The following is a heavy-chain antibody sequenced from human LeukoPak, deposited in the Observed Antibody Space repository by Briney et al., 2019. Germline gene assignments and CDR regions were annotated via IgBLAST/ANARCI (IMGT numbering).Heavy chain of an antibody. J-gene: IGHJ4*02. CDR3: ARDPDYGGSGFFGDS. CDR2: ISYDGSNI. CDR1: GFTFSIHG. Sequence: GGSLRLSCAASGFTFSIHGMHWVRQAPGKGLEWLSYISYDGSNIQYADSVRGRFTISRDNAKNSLYLRMNSLRAEDTAVYYCARDPDYGGSGFFGDSWGQGTLVTVSS. D-gene: IGHD4-23*01. V-gene: IGHV3-30*02.